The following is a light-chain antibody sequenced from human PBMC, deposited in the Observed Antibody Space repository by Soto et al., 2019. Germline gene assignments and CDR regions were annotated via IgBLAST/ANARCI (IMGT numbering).Light chain of an antibody. CDR2: AAS. CDR3: QKYNGVPLS. V-gene: IGKV1-27*01. Sequence: DIQMTQSPSTLSGSVGDRVTITCRASQTISSWLAWYQQKPGKAPKLLIYAASTLQSGVPSRFSGSRSGTDFTLTVSSLQPEDVATYYCQKYNGVPLSFGPGTKVEIK. CDR1: QTISSW. J-gene: IGKJ3*01.